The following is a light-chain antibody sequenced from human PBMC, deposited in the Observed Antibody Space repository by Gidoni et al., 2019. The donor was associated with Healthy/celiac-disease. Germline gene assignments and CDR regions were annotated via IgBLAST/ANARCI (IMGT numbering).Light chain of an antibody. CDR2: GVS. CDR1: SSDVGGYTL. CDR3: CSYAGSSTV. V-gene: IGLV2-23*02. J-gene: IGLJ2*01. Sequence: QSALTKPASVAGSPGQSITIPCTGTSSDVGGYTLVSWYQQHPGKAPKLWIYGVSKRTAGVSNRFSGSKSGNSASLTLSGLQAVVESDYFCCSYAGSSTVFGGGTKLPVL.